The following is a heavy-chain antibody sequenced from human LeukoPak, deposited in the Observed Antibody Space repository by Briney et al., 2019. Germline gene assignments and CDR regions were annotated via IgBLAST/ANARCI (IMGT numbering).Heavy chain of an antibody. CDR3: ARGSGSYFDDAFDI. Sequence: SVKVSRKASGGTFSSYAISWVRQAPGQGLEWMGRIIPIFGTANYAQKFQGRVTITTDESTSTAYMELSSLRSEDTAVYYCARGSGSYFDDAFDIWGQGTMVTVSS. CDR2: IIPIFGTA. D-gene: IGHD1-26*01. CDR1: GGTFSSYA. J-gene: IGHJ3*02. V-gene: IGHV1-69*05.